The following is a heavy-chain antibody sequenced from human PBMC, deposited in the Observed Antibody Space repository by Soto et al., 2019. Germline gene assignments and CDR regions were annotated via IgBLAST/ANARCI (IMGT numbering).Heavy chain of an antibody. D-gene: IGHD2-15*01. Sequence: TGGSLRLSCAASGFTFSTYVMTWVRQAPGKGLERVSAISGSGGGTYYADSVKGRFTISRDNSKNTLYLQMNSLRAEDTAVYYCAKGHLPYFSGGSYYCFDLWGQGTLVTVSS. V-gene: IGHV3-23*01. J-gene: IGHJ4*02. CDR1: GFTFSTYV. CDR3: AKGHLPYFSGGSYYCFDL. CDR2: ISGSGGGT.